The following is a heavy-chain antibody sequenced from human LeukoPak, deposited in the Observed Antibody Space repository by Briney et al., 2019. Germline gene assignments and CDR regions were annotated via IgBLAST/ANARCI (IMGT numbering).Heavy chain of an antibody. D-gene: IGHD3-22*01. J-gene: IGHJ3*02. Sequence: TSETLSLTCTVSGGSISSGGYYWSWIRQRPGKGLEWIGYIYYSGSTYYNPSLKSRVTISVDTSKSQISLKLSSVTAADTAVYYCASEHSSGSIRGAFDIWGQGTMVTVSS. CDR2: IYYSGST. V-gene: IGHV4-31*03. CDR1: GGSISSGGYY. CDR3: ASEHSSGSIRGAFDI.